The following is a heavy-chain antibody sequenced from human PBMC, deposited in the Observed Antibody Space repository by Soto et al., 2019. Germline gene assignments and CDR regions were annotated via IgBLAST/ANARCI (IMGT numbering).Heavy chain of an antibody. CDR1: GGSISGYY. J-gene: IGHJ6*02. CDR2: MYNTGST. V-gene: IGHV4-59*01. Sequence: SETLSLTCTVSGGSISGYYWSWIRQPPGKGLEWIGYMYNTGSTVYNPSFKSRVTISVDTSKNQFSLKLNSVTAADAAVYYCARDLWGYCGTDCYPLDVWGQGATVTVSS. CDR3: ARDLWGYCGTDCYPLDV. D-gene: IGHD2-21*02.